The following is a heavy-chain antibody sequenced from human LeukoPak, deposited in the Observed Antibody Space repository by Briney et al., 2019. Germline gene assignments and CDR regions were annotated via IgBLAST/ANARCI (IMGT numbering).Heavy chain of an antibody. J-gene: IGHJ4*02. V-gene: IGHV3-74*01. Sequence: PGGSLRLSCAASGLIFRSYWMHWVRQAPGKGLVWVSRITSDGSNTNYADSVKGRFTISRDNAKNTLYLHMNSLRAEDTAVYYCARGGRTQLERRGYFDYWGQGTLVTVSS. CDR3: ARGGRTQLERRGYFDY. D-gene: IGHD1-1*01. CDR1: GLIFRSYW. CDR2: ITSDGSNT.